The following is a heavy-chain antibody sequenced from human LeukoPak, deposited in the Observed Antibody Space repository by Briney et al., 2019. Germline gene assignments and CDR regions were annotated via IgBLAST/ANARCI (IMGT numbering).Heavy chain of an antibody. CDR2: IYHSGST. D-gene: IGHD3-22*01. V-gene: IGHV4-38-2*02. Sequence: SETLSLTCTVSGYSISGGYYWGWIRQPPGKGLEWIGSIYHSGSTYYNPSLKSRVTISVDTSKNQFSLKLSSVTAADTAVYYCAREGDSSGYPLDYWGQGTLVTVSS. J-gene: IGHJ4*02. CDR3: AREGDSSGYPLDY. CDR1: GYSISGGYY.